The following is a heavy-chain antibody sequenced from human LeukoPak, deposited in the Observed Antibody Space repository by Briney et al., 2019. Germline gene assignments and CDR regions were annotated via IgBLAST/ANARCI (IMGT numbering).Heavy chain of an antibody. D-gene: IGHD3-3*01. V-gene: IGHV3-23*01. CDR2: ISGSGGST. Sequence: GGSLRLSCAASGFTFSSYAMSWVRQAPGKGLEWVSAISGSGGSTYYADSVKGRFTISRDNSKNTLYLQMNSLKTEDTAVYYCTTAPYDFWSGYYRWDDYWGQGTLVTVSS. CDR3: TTAPYDFWSGYYRWDDY. J-gene: IGHJ4*02. CDR1: GFTFSSYA.